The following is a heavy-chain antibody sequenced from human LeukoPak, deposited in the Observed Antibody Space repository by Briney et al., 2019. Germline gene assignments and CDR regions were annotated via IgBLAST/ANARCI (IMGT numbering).Heavy chain of an antibody. J-gene: IGHJ4*02. CDR2: IDPSDSYT. CDR1: GYSFTSYW. D-gene: IGHD7-27*01. CDR3: AKLFTGELDY. V-gene: IGHV5-10-1*01. Sequence: GESLKISCKGSGYSFTSYWITWVRQMPGKGLEWMGRIDPSDSYTNYSPSFQGHVTISADKSISTAYLQWSSLKASDTAMYYCAKLFTGELDYWGQGTLVTVSS.